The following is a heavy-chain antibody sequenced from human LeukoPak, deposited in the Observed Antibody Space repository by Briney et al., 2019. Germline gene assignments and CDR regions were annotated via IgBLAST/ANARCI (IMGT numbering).Heavy chain of an antibody. Sequence: VASVKVSCKASGYTFTSYDINWVRQATGQGLEWMGWMNPNSGNAGYAQKFLGRVTMTRNTSISTAYMELSSLRSEDTAVYYCARAGAADAFDIWGQGTMVTVSS. CDR2: MNPNSGNA. D-gene: IGHD1-26*01. J-gene: IGHJ3*02. CDR1: GYTFTSYD. V-gene: IGHV1-8*01. CDR3: ARAGAADAFDI.